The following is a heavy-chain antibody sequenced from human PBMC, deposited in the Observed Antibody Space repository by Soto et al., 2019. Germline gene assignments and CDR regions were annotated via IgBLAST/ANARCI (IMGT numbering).Heavy chain of an antibody. CDR3: AKETEDYYDSSGYYDY. Sequence: GSLRLSCAASGFTFSSYVMSWVRQAPGKGLEWVSAISGSGGSTYYADSVKGRFTISRDNSKNTLYLQMNSLRAEDTAVYYCAKETEDYYDSSGYYDYWGQGTLVTVSS. V-gene: IGHV3-23*01. CDR2: ISGSGGST. J-gene: IGHJ4*02. CDR1: GFTFSSYV. D-gene: IGHD3-22*01.